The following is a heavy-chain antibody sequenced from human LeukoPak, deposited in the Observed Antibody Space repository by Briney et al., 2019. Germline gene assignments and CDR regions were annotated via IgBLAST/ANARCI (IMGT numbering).Heavy chain of an antibody. D-gene: IGHD3-10*01. Sequence: GGSLRLSCAASGFTFSSYAMSWARQAPGKGLEWVSAISGSGGSTYYADSVKGRFTISRDNSKNTLYLQMNSLRAEDTAVYYCALPPRVTMVRGADDAFDIWGQGTMVTVSS. CDR1: GFTFSSYA. CDR3: ALPPRVTMVRGADDAFDI. V-gene: IGHV3-23*01. CDR2: ISGSGGST. J-gene: IGHJ3*02.